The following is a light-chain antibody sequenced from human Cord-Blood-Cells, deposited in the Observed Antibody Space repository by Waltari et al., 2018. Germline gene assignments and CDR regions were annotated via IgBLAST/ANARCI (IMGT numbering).Light chain of an antibody. CDR2: EVS. CDR3: SSHTSSSTWV. V-gene: IGLV2-14*01. CDR1: SSDVGGYNY. Sequence: QSALTQPASVSGSPGQSITISCTGTSSDVGGYNYVSWYQQHPGNAPKLLIYEVSKRPSGVSNRFSGSKSGNTASLTISGLQAEDEADYYCSSHTSSSTWVFGGGTKLTVL. J-gene: IGLJ3*02.